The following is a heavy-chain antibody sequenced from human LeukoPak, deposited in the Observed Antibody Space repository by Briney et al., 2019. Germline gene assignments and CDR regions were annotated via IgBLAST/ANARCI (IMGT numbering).Heavy chain of an antibody. J-gene: IGHJ4*02. CDR2: IYPGDSDT. CDR1: GYSFTSYW. CDR3: ARQSYGSGSYYAYFDY. D-gene: IGHD3-10*01. V-gene: IGHV5-51*01. Sequence: GESLKISCKGSGYSFTSYWFGWVRQMPGKGLEWMGIIYPGDSDTRYSPSFQGQVTISADKSISTAYLQWSSLKASDTAMYYCARQSYGSGSYYAYFDYWGQGTLVTVSS.